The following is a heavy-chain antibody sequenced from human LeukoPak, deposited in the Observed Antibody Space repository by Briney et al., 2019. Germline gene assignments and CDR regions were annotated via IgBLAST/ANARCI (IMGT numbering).Heavy chain of an antibody. CDR3: ARDRCSTSCSDAFDI. CDR2: IYSGGST. Sequence: GGSLRLSCAASGFTVSSNYMSWVRQAPGKGLEWVSVIYSGGSTYYADSVKGRFTISRDNSKNTLYHQMNSLRAEDTAVYYCARDRCSTSCSDAFDIWGQGTMVTVSS. J-gene: IGHJ3*02. CDR1: GFTVSSNY. V-gene: IGHV3-66*01. D-gene: IGHD2-2*01.